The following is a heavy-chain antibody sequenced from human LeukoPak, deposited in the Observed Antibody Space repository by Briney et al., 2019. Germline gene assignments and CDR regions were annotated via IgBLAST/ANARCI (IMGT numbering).Heavy chain of an antibody. CDR1: GFNGSSNY. CDR2: SHSGGKT. J-gene: IGHJ4*01. V-gene: IGHV3-53*01. CDR3: ANDHVGGLCDSSRCHTNFYY. Sequence: PGGPLRLSCAASGFNGSSNYMTWVRRAPGEGLEWVSISHSGGKTYYADSVKGRFTISRDNSKNTLYLQMNSLRAEDTAVYFCANDHVGGLCDSSRCHTNFYYWGQGTLVTVSS. D-gene: IGHD3-22*01.